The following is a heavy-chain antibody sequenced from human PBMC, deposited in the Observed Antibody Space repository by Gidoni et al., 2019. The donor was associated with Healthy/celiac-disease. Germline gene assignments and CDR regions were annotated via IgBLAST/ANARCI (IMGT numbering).Heavy chain of an antibody. Sequence: EVQLVESGGGLVQPGGSLRLSCAASGFPFSSYSMNWVRQAPGKGLEWVSYISSSSSTIYYADSVKGRFTISRDNAKNSLYLQMNSLRAEDTAVYYCARAGQWLPYWYFDLWGRGTLVTVSS. CDR2: ISSSSSTI. CDR3: ARAGQWLPYWYFDL. CDR1: GFPFSSYS. V-gene: IGHV3-48*01. D-gene: IGHD6-19*01. J-gene: IGHJ2*01.